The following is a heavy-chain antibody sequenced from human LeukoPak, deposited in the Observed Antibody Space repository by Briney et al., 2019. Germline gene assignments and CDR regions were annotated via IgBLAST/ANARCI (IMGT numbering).Heavy chain of an antibody. J-gene: IGHJ6*02. CDR3: ARGESGWYYYYYGMDV. D-gene: IGHD6-19*01. V-gene: IGHV3-33*01. CDR2: IWYDGSNK. CDR1: GFTFSSYG. Sequence: GRSLRLSCAASGFTFSSYGMHWVRQAPGKGLEWVAVIWYDGSNKYYADSVKGRFTIPRDNSKNTLYLQMNSLRAEDTGVYYCARGESGWYYYYYGMDVWGQGTTITVSS.